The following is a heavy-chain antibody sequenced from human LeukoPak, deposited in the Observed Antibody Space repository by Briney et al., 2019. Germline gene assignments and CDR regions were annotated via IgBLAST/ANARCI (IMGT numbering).Heavy chain of an antibody. J-gene: IGHJ5*02. V-gene: IGHV4-34*01. Sequence: SETLSLTCAVYGGSFSGYYWSWIRQPPGKGLEWIGEINHSGSTNYNPSLKSRVTISVDTSKNQFSLKLSSVTAADTALYYCARDEERNCSSTSCYFGWFDPWGQGTLVTVSS. CDR3: ARDEERNCSSTSCYFGWFDP. D-gene: IGHD2-2*01. CDR2: INHSGST. CDR1: GGSFSGYY.